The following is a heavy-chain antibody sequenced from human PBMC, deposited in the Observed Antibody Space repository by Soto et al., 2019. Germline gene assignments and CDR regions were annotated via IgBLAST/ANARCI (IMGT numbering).Heavy chain of an antibody. CDR1: GFTFSSYA. J-gene: IGHJ4*02. D-gene: IGHD6-13*01. CDR2: ISGSDGST. V-gene: IGHV3-23*01. Sequence: EVQLLESGGGLVQPGGSLRLSCAASGFTFSSYAMNWVRQAPGKGLEWVSVISGSDGSTYYADSVKGRFTISRDNSKNTLKLQMNSLRAEHTAVYHCARRSSSWYFDYWGQGTLVTVSS. CDR3: ARRSSSWYFDY.